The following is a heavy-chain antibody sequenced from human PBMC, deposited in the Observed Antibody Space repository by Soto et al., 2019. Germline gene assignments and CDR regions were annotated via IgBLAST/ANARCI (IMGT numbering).Heavy chain of an antibody. Sequence: VQVVESGGGVVQPGRSLRLSCVASGFTFSNFGMHWVRQAPGKGLEWVAVIWHDGKNKYYADSAEGRFTVSRDNSKNKLYLQMDSLTAEDTAVYYCARDPGQDEAMDYWGQGTLVTVSS. CDR3: ARDPGQDEAMDY. CDR2: IWHDGKNK. V-gene: IGHV3-33*01. J-gene: IGHJ4*02. CDR1: GFTFSNFG.